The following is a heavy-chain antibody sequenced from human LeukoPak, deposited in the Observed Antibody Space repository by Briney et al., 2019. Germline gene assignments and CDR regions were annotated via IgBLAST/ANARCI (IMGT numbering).Heavy chain of an antibody. D-gene: IGHD5-18*01. Sequence: RSGGSLRLSCAASGFAFNTYSMNWVRQAPGKGLEWVSFIFSSSTYIYYTDSVKGRFTISRDNAKTSLYLQMNSLRAEDTAVYYCARHLSGVTGYTYGRGIDYWGQGTLVTVSS. CDR1: GFAFNTYS. CDR3: ARHLSGVTGYTYGRGIDY. J-gene: IGHJ4*02. CDR2: IFSSSTYI. V-gene: IGHV3-21*01.